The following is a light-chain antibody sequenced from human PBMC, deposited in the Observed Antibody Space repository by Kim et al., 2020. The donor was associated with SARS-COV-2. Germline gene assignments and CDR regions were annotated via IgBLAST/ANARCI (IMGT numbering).Light chain of an antibody. V-gene: IGLV3-1*01. CDR2: QDS. CDR3: QAWDSSIRV. Sequence: SVSAGQTARITCSGDKLGDKHACWYQQKPGQSPVLVIYQDSKRPSGIPERFSGYNSGNTATLTISGTQAMDEADYYCQAWDSSIRVFGGGTQLTVL. CDR1: KLGDKH. J-gene: IGLJ3*02.